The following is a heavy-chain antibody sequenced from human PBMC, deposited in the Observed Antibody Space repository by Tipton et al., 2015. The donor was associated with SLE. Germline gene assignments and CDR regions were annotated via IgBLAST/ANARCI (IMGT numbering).Heavy chain of an antibody. CDR2: IHSGGST. D-gene: IGHD3-10*01. CDR3: AKEGGSESHDGFDI. V-gene: IGHV4-4*08. J-gene: IGHJ3*02. Sequence: TLSLTCAVSGGSMSGYYLSWIRQSPWKGLEWIGYIHSGGSTNYNPPFNSRVTISSDTSRNQFSLTLTSVTVADTAVYYCAKEGGSESHDGFDIWGQGTMVTVSS. CDR1: GGSMSGYY.